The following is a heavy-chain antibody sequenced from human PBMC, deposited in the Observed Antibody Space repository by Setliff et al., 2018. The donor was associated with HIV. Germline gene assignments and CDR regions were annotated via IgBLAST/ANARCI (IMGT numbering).Heavy chain of an antibody. CDR2: IYYGGNT. CDR1: GASVTSSSYY. V-gene: IGHV4-39*01. J-gene: IGHJ4*02. CDR3: ATHYGSGSYYNY. D-gene: IGHD3-10*01. Sequence: SETLSLTCSVSGASVTSSSYYWGWIRQPPGKGLEWIGSIYYGGNTYSNPSLRSRLSISLDTSKNQFSLELYSVIAADTAVYYCATHYGSGSYYNYWGQGMLVTVSS.